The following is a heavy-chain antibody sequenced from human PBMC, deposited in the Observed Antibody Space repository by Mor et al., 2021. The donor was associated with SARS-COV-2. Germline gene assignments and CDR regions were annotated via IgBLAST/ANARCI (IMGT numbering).Heavy chain of an antibody. Sequence: GSGGSTYYTDSVKGRFTISRDNSKNTLVLQFNSLRAEETAVYYCAKRGHEIALTSYYQKGLDVWGQGTTVTVSS. V-gene: IGHV3-23*01. CDR2: GSGGST. D-gene: IGHD7-27*01. CDR3: AKRGHEIALTSYYQKGLDV. J-gene: IGHJ6*02.